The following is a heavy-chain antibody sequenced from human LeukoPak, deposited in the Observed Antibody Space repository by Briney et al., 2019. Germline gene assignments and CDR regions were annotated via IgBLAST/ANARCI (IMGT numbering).Heavy chain of an antibody. CDR2: INHSGST. D-gene: IGHD3-9*01. CDR3: TIRKYYDILTGYRKIPTSGFDP. V-gene: IGHV4-34*01. Sequence: SETLSLTCAVYGGSFSYYYWSWIRQPPGKTLEWIGEINHSGSTNYNPSLKSRVTISVDTSKNQFSLKLSSVTAADTAVYYCTIRKYYDILTGYRKIPTSGFDPWGQGTLVTVSS. CDR1: GGSFSYYY. J-gene: IGHJ5*02.